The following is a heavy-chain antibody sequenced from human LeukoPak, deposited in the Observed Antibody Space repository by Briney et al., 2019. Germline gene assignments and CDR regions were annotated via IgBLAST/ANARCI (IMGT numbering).Heavy chain of an antibody. CDR1: GGSISSSSYY. D-gene: IGHD5-18*01. Sequence: SETLSLTCTVSGGSISSSSYYWGWIRQPPGKGLEWIGSIYYSGSTNYNPSLKSRVTISVDKSKNQFSLKLSSVTAADTAVYYCARSDTAMVNPYFDYWGQGTLVTVSS. V-gene: IGHV4-39*07. CDR2: IYYSGST. CDR3: ARSDTAMVNPYFDY. J-gene: IGHJ4*02.